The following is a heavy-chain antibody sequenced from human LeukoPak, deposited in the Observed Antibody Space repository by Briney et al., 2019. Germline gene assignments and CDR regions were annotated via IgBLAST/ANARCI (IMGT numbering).Heavy chain of an antibody. CDR2: IKEKTEGGTT. D-gene: IGHD2-21*01. V-gene: IGHV3-15*01. CDR1: GVTVRNVW. Sequence: GGSLRLSCAASGVTVRNVWMTWVRQASGKGLEWVGRIKEKTEGGTTDYAAPVKGRFTISRDDSKNTLYLQMNSLETEDTAVYYCTTDIRHWGQGTLVTVSS. J-gene: IGHJ4*02. CDR3: TTDIRH.